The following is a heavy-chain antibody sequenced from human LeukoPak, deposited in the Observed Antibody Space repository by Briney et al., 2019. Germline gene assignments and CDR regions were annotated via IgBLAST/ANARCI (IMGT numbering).Heavy chain of an antibody. J-gene: IGHJ4*02. D-gene: IGHD6-13*01. V-gene: IGHV4-4*07. CDR1: GGPINSYY. CDR3: ARGRIAAAGDGFDY. Sequence: SETLSLTCTVSGGPINSYYWIWIRQPAGKGLEGIGRVYISGSTNYNPSLRSRVIMSVDPYKNQFSLKLTSVPAADTAVYYCARGRIAAAGDGFDYWGQGTLVSVSS. CDR2: VYISGST.